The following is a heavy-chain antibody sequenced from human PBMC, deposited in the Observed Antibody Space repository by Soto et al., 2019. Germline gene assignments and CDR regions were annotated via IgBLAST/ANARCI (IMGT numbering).Heavy chain of an antibody. V-gene: IGHV1-18*01. J-gene: IGHJ4*02. D-gene: IGHD3-16*02. CDR2: ISAYNGNT. CDR3: ARDTYYDYVWGSYRPYYFDY. Sequence: ASVKVSCKASGYTFTSYGISWVRQAPGQGLEWMGWISAYNGNTNYAQKLQGRVTMTTDTSTSTAYMELRSLRSDDTAVYYCARDTYYDYVWGSYRPYYFDYWGQGTPVTVSS. CDR1: GYTFTSYG.